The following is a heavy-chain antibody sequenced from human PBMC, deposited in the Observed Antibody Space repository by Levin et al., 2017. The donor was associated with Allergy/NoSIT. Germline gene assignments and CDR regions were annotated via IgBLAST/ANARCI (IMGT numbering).Heavy chain of an antibody. CDR3: ARASRYSGYDSGCFYFDY. Sequence: GESLKISCAASGFTFSSYSMNWVRQAPGKGLEWVSYISSSSSTIYYADSVKGRFTISRDNAKNSLYLQMNSLRAEDTAVYYCARASRYSGYDSGCFYFDYWGQGTLVTVSS. CDR2: ISSSSSTI. V-gene: IGHV3-48*01. D-gene: IGHD5-12*01. CDR1: GFTFSSYS. J-gene: IGHJ4*02.